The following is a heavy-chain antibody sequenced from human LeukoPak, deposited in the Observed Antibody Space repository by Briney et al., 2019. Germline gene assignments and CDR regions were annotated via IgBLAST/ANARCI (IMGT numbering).Heavy chain of an antibody. J-gene: IGHJ6*03. Sequence: PSETLSLTCTVSGGSISTSSYYWSWIRQPPGKGLEWIGYIYYSGSTNYNPSLKSRVTISVDTSKNQFSLKLSSVTAADTAVYYCARGGGLDYYYYYMDVWGKGTTVTISS. D-gene: IGHD6-6*01. V-gene: IGHV4-61*01. CDR1: GGSISTSSYY. CDR2: IYYSGST. CDR3: ARGGGLDYYYYYMDV.